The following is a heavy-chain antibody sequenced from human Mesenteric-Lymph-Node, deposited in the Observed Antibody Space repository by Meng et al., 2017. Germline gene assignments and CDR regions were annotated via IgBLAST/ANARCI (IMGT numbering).Heavy chain of an antibody. CDR3: AKRSSDSTGYYHYYFDY. CDR1: GFTFSSYS. Sequence: GESLKISCAASGFTFSSYSMSWVRQTPGKGLEWVSSISDSGGSTYYADSVKGRFTISRDNSKNTLYLQMNNLRAEDTARDYCAKRSSDSTGYYHYYFDYWGHGTLVTVSS. J-gene: IGHJ4*01. V-gene: IGHV3-23*01. CDR2: ISDSGGST. D-gene: IGHD3-22*01.